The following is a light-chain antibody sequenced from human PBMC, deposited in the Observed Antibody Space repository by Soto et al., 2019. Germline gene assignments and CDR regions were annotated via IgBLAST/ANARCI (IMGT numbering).Light chain of an antibody. J-gene: IGLJ1*01. V-gene: IGLV1-44*01. CDR3: AAWDGSLKGYV. CDR1: SYNIGSNT. CDR2: RNN. Sequence: QSVLTQPPSTSGTPGQRVTISCSGSSYNIGSNTANWYQQLPGTAPKLLIYRNNQRPSGVPDRFSGSKSGTSASLAISGLQSEDEADYYCAAWDGSLKGYVFATGTKLTVL.